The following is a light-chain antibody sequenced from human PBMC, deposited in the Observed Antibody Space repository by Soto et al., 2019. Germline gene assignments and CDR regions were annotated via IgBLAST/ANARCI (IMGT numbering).Light chain of an antibody. J-gene: IGLJ1*01. Sequence: QPVLTQPPSASGTPGQRVTISCSGSSSNIGTNYVYWYQQLPGTAPKLLIYRNNQRPSGVPDRFSGSKSGTSASLAISGLRSEDEADYYCAAWDDRLRGLYVFGIGTQLTVL. CDR1: SSNIGTNY. CDR3: AAWDDRLRGLYV. V-gene: IGLV1-47*01. CDR2: RNN.